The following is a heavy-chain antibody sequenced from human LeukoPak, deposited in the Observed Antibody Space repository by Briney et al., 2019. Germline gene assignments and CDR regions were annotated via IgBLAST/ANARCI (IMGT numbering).Heavy chain of an antibody. D-gene: IGHD1-26*01. J-gene: IGHJ6*03. CDR2: ISYDGSNK. CDR1: GFTFADYA. V-gene: IGHV3-30*03. CDR3: ARGVELASYYYYMDV. Sequence: GGSLRLSCAAYGFTFADYAMHWVRQAPGKGLEWVAFISYDGSNKYYVDSVKGRFTISRDNAKNSLYLQMNSLRAEDTAVYYCARGVELASYYYYMDVWGKGTTVTISS.